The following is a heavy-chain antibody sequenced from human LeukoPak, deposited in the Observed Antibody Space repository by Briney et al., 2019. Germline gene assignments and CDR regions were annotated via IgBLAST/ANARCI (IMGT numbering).Heavy chain of an antibody. J-gene: IGHJ4*02. V-gene: IGHV3-7*01. Sequence: PGGSLRLSCAASGFTFSIYWMSWVRQAPGKGLEWVANIKQDGSEKYYVDSVKGRFTISRDNAKNSLYLQMNSLRAEDTAVYYCARDHRSGSYWGQGTLVTVSS. CDR2: IKQDGSEK. D-gene: IGHD1-26*01. CDR3: ARDHRSGSY. CDR1: GFTFSIYW.